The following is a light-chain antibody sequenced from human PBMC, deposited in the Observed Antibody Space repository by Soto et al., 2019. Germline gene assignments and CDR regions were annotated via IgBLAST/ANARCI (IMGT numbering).Light chain of an antibody. Sequence: EIVLTQSPATLSLSPGERATLSCRASQSVSSHLAWYQQKPGQAPRLLMYDTSNRATGIPARFSGSGSGTDFTLTISRLEPEDFAVYYCQQRVNWPLTFGGGTKGEI. CDR3: QQRVNWPLT. J-gene: IGKJ4*01. CDR1: QSVSSH. V-gene: IGKV3-11*01. CDR2: DTS.